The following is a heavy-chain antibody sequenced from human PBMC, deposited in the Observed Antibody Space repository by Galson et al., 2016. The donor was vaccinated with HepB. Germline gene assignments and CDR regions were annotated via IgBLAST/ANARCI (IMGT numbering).Heavy chain of an antibody. CDR1: GDSVSSNRAG. J-gene: IGHJ4*02. V-gene: IGHV6-1*01. CDR3: ARSYLLGRGFGW. Sequence: CAISGDSVSSNRAGWNWIRQSPSRGLEWLGRTFYRSNWQNDYAESVKSRITISPDTSKNQFSLHLKSVTPEDTGVYYCARSYLLGRGFGWWGQGTLVTVSS. D-gene: IGHD7-27*01. CDR2: TFYRSNWQN.